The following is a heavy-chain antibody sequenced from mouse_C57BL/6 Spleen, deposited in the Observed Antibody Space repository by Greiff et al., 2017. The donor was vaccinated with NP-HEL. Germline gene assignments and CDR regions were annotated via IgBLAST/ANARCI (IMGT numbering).Heavy chain of an antibody. D-gene: IGHD1-1*01. Sequence: VQLQQSGPELVKPGASVKISCKASGYAFSSSWMNWVKQRPGKGLEWIGRIYPGDGDAKYNGKFKGKATLTADNTSSTAYMQLSSLTSEDSAVYFCARVNYGSSYQAWFAYWGQGTLVTVSA. CDR2: IYPGDGDA. J-gene: IGHJ3*01. V-gene: IGHV1-82*01. CDR1: GYAFSSSW. CDR3: ARVNYGSSYQAWFAY.